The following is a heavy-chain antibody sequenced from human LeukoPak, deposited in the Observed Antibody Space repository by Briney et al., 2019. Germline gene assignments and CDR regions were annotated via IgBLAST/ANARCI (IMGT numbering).Heavy chain of an antibody. CDR3: ARSGTGWYATDF. D-gene: IGHD6-19*01. Sequence: SETLSLTCAVYGGSFSGYYWSWIRQPPGKGLEWIGEINHSGSTNYNPSLKSRVTISVDTSKNQFSLKLSSVTAADTAFYYCARSGTGWYATDFWGQGTLVNVSS. CDR1: GGSFSGYY. V-gene: IGHV4-34*01. CDR2: INHSGST. J-gene: IGHJ4*02.